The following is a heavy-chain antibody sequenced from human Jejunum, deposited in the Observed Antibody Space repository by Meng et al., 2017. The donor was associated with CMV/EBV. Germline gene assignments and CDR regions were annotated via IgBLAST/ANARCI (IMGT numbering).Heavy chain of an antibody. V-gene: IGHV3-21*01. CDR2: ISGSGDYI. D-gene: IGHD4-17*01. J-gene: IGHJ3*02. CDR3: ARDLYYGDPAAFDI. CDR1: FTVSTLN. Sequence: FTVSTLNRNWVRQAPGKGLEWVSSISGSGDYIYYADSVQGRFTVSRDNAKNSLYLQMTSLRAEDTAVYYCARDLYYGDPAAFDIWGQGTLVTVSS.